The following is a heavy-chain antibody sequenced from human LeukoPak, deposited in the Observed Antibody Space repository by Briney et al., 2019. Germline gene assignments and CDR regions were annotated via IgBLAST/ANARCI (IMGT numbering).Heavy chain of an antibody. V-gene: IGHV1-3*01. J-gene: IGHJ4*02. CDR1: GYTFTSYA. Sequence: GASVKVSCKASGYTFTSYAMHWVRQAPGQRLEWMGWINAGNGNTKYSQKFQGRVTTTRDTSASTAYMELSSLRSEDTAVYYCARALWTYWNYYFDYWGQGTLVTVSS. D-gene: IGHD1-7*01. CDR2: INAGNGNT. CDR3: ARALWTYWNYYFDY.